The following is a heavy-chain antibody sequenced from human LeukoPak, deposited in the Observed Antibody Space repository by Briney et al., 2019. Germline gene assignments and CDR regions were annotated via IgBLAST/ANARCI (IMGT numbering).Heavy chain of an antibody. J-gene: IGHJ5*02. V-gene: IGHV4-61*02. CDR2: IYTSGST. Sequence: SETLSLTCTVSGGSISSGSYYWSWIRQPAGKGLEWIGRIYTSGSTHYTPSLKSRVTISVDTSKNQFSLKLSSVTAADTAVYYCARDSSGWSTAVDPWGQGTLVTVSS. CDR1: GGSISSGSYY. D-gene: IGHD6-19*01. CDR3: ARDSSGWSTAVDP.